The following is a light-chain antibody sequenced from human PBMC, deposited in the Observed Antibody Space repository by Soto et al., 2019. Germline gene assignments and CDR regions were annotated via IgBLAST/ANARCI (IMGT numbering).Light chain of an antibody. J-gene: IGLJ1*01. CDR1: SSDVGGYNY. V-gene: IGLV2-14*01. CDR2: EVS. Sequence: QSVLTQPASVSGSPGQSITISCTGTSSDVGGYNYVSWYQQHPGKAPKLMIYEVSNRPSGVSNRFSGSKSGNTASLTISGLQAEDAADYYCSSYTSRGTIGVLGTGTKLTV. CDR3: SSYTSRGTIGV.